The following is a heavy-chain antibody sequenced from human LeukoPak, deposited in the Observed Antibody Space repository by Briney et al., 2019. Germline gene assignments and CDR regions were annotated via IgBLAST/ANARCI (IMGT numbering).Heavy chain of an antibody. J-gene: IGHJ4*02. Sequence: GGSLRLSCAASGFTFSSYAMHWVRQAPGKGLEWVAVISYDGSNKYYADSVKGRFTISRDNSKNTLYLQMNSLRAEDTAVYYCARARGIWPDYWGQGTLVTVSS. CDR1: GFTFSSYA. D-gene: IGHD3-10*01. CDR2: ISYDGSNK. V-gene: IGHV3-30*04. CDR3: ARARGIWPDY.